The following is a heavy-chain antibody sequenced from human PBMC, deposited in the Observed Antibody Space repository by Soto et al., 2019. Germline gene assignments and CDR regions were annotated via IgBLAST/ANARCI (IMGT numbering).Heavy chain of an antibody. Sequence: QLQLQESGPGLVKPSETLSLTCTVSGGSISSSSYYWVWIRQPPGKGLEGIGSTYYSGSTYYNPSLKFSVTISVDTSKTQFSLKLRSVSDADTAVYYCASGFWGSDAYSHYGVEFGAFDIWGQGTMVTVSS. V-gene: IGHV4-39*01. CDR1: GGSISSSSYY. J-gene: IGHJ3*02. CDR3: ASGFWGSDAYSHYGVEFGAFDI. CDR2: TYYSGST. D-gene: IGHD4-4*01.